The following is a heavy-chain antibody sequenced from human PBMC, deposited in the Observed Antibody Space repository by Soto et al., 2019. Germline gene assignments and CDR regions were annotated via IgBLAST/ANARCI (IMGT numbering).Heavy chain of an antibody. V-gene: IGHV1-18*04. CDR2: ITPYNGNA. D-gene: IGHD1-26*01. CDR3: ARARMYSGAYHDY. Sequence: SAEVSFKASCYTFINFGINWVRQAPGQGLEWMGWITPYNGNANYAQKHQDRLTITTDTSTNTAYLELRSLRSDDTAVYFCARARMYSGAYHDYWGQGTLVTVSS. J-gene: IGHJ4*02. CDR1: CYTFINFG.